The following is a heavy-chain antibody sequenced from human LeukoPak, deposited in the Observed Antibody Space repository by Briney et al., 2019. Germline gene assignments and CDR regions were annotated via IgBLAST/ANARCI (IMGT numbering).Heavy chain of an antibody. CDR1: GFTFDDYA. J-gene: IGHJ3*02. CDR3: AKDLATTGTFDI. Sequence: GGSLRLSGAASGFTFDDYAMHWVRQAPGKGLEWVSGISWNSGSIGYADSVKGRFTISRDNAKNSLYLQMNSLRAEDTALYYCAKDLATTGTFDIWGQGTMVTVSS. CDR2: ISWNSGSI. D-gene: IGHD1-1*01. V-gene: IGHV3-9*01.